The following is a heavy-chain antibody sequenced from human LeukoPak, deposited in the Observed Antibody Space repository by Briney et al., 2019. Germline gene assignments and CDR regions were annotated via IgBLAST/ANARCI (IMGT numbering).Heavy chain of an antibody. CDR2: IWYDGSNK. CDR1: GFTSSSYG. D-gene: IGHD5-18*01. V-gene: IGHV3-33*01. CDR3: ARVAAMVTSPFDY. J-gene: IGHJ4*02. Sequence: PGRSLRLSCAASGFTSSSYGMHWVRQAPGKGLEWVAVIWYDGSNKYYADSVKGRFTISRDNSKNTLYLQMNSLRAEDTAVYYCARVAAMVTSPFDYWGQGTLVTVSS.